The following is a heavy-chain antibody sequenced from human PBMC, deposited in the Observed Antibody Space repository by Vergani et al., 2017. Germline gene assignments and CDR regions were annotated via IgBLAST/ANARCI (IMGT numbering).Heavy chain of an antibody. CDR1: EFTFSNYA. CDR2: ISGSGGST. V-gene: IGHV3-23*01. CDR3: ARGGGYYYYMGV. Sequence: EVQLLESGGGLVQPGGSLRLTCAASEFTFSNYAMNWVRQAPGKGLGWVSAISGSGGSTYYADSVEGRFTISRDNSKNTLYLQMNSLRAGDTAVYYCARGGGYYYYMGVWGKGATVTVSS. J-gene: IGHJ6*03. D-gene: IGHD2-15*01.